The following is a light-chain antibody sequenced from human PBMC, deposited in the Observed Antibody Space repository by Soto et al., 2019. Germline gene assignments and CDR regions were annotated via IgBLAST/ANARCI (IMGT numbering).Light chain of an antibody. CDR3: QAWDSSTPCV. CDR2: QDS. J-gene: IGLJ1*01. CDR1: KLGDKY. Sequence: SYELTQPPSVSVSPGQTASITCSGDKLGDKYACWYQQKPGQSPVLVIYQDSKRPSRIPERFSGSNSGNTATLTISGTQAMDEADYYCQAWDSSTPCVFGTGTKLTVL. V-gene: IGLV3-1*01.